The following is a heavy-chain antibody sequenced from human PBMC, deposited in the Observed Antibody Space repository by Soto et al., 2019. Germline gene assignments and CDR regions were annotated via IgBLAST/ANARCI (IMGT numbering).Heavy chain of an antibody. CDR1: GYTFSNYG. Sequence: ASVKVSCKASGYTFSNYGIAWVRQAPGQGLEWMGGIIPIFGTANYAQRFQGRVTITADESTNTAYMELSSLRSEDTAVYYCARGHRPSGSPGLDYYFYGMDVWGQGTTVTVSS. CDR3: ARGHRPSGSPGLDYYFYGMDV. J-gene: IGHJ6*02. V-gene: IGHV1-69*13. CDR2: IIPIFGTA. D-gene: IGHD3-10*01.